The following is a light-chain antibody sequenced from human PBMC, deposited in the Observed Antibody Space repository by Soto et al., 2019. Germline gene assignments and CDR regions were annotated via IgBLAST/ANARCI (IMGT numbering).Light chain of an antibody. Sequence: TQSPSPVDASLGDRVTSTCRASQTIGTYVNWYRQKSGAAPELLIYDASSLQSGVPSRFSGSGSGTDFTLTISSLQPEDFATYYCQQSYSTPLTFGGGTKVDIK. CDR2: DAS. V-gene: IGKV1-39*01. CDR1: QTIGTY. J-gene: IGKJ4*01. CDR3: QQSYSTPLT.